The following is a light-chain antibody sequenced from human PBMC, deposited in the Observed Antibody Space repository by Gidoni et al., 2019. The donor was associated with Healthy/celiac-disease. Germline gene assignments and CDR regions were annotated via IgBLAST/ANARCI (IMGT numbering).Light chain of an antibody. Sequence: DIQMNQSPSSLSASVGDRVTITCRASQSISSYLNWYQQKPGKAHKLLIYAASSLQSGVPSRFSGSGSGTDFTLTISSLQPEDFATYYCQQSYSTPPLTFGGGTKVEIK. CDR1: QSISSY. V-gene: IGKV1-39*01. CDR2: AAS. CDR3: QQSYSTPPLT. J-gene: IGKJ4*01.